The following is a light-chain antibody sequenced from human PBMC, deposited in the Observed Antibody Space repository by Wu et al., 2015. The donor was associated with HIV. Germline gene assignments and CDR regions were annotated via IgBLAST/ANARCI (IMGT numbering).Light chain of an antibody. Sequence: DIQLTQSPSSLSASVGDRVTMTCRASQSISRYLNWYQQKPGKAPDLLIYATSNLQGGVPSRFSGSGSGTDFTLTISSLQPEDVATYYCQKYNTAPWTFGQGTKVEMK. J-gene: IGKJ1*01. V-gene: IGKV1-39*01. CDR2: ATS. CDR3: QKYNTAPWT. CDR1: QSISRY.